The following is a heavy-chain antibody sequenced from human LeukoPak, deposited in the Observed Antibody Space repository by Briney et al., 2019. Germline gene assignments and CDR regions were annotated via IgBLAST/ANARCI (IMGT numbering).Heavy chain of an antibody. V-gene: IGHV3-21*01. CDR1: GFTFSSYS. CDR2: ISSSSSYI. Sequence: GGSLRLSCAASGFTFSSYSMNWVRQAPGKGLEWVSSISSSSSYIYYADSVKGRFTISRDNAKNSLYLQMNSLRAEDTAVYYCARGKNIVATIVDYWGQGTLVTVSS. J-gene: IGHJ4*02. CDR3: ARGKNIVATIVDY. D-gene: IGHD5-12*01.